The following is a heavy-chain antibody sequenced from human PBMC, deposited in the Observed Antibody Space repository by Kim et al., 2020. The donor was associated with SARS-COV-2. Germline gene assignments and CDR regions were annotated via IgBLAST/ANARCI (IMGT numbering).Heavy chain of an antibody. V-gene: IGHV4-59*01. CDR2: IYYSGST. Sequence: SETLSLTCTVSGGSISSYYWSWIRQPPGKGLEWIGYIYYSGSTNYNTSLQSRVTISVDTSKNQFSLKLSSVTAADTAVYYCARDLIAVAGRRTGMDVWGQGTTVTVSS. CDR1: GGSISSYY. D-gene: IGHD6-19*01. J-gene: IGHJ6*02. CDR3: ARDLIAVAGRRTGMDV.